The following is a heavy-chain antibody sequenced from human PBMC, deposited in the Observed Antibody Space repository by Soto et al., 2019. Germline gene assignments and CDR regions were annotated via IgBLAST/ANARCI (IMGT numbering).Heavy chain of an antibody. D-gene: IGHD3-22*01. CDR2: INAGNGNT. CDR3: ARAPYYYDSSGYWAY. CDR1: GYTFTRYN. Sequence: ASVKVSCKASGYTFTRYNMHWVRQAPGQRLEWMGWINAGNGNTKYSQKFQGRVTITRDTSANTAYMELSSLISEDTAVYYCARAPYYYDSSGYWAYWGQGTLVTVSS. J-gene: IGHJ4*02. V-gene: IGHV1-3*01.